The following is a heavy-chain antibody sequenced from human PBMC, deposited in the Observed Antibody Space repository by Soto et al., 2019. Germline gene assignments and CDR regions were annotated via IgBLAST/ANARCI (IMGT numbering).Heavy chain of an antibody. CDR1: GFTFSSYA. CDR2: ISKNGDEE. Sequence: GGSLRLSCAASGFTFSSYAMHWVRQAPGKGLEWVSVISKNGDEEYYADSVTGRFTISRDSSNNLLYLRMSSLRVEDTAVYYCASYVRGPAFYLDSWGQGTLVTVSS. D-gene: IGHD3-10*02. CDR3: ASYVRGPAFYLDS. J-gene: IGHJ4*02. V-gene: IGHV3-23*01.